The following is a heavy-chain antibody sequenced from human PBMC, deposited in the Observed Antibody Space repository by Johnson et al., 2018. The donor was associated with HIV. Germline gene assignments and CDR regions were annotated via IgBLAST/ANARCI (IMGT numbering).Heavy chain of an antibody. D-gene: IGHD4-17*01. CDR2: IFIGDST. V-gene: IGHV3-66*01. Sequence: MLLVESGGGLVQPGGSLILSCSASGFTVSSNYMRWVRQAPGKGLEWVSVIFIGDSTYYADSVKGRFTISRDNSKNTLYLQMNRLRAEDTAVYYCARMTTTVSHHDGFDIWGQGTMVTVSS. CDR3: ARMTTTVSHHDGFDI. CDR1: GFTVSSNY. J-gene: IGHJ3*02.